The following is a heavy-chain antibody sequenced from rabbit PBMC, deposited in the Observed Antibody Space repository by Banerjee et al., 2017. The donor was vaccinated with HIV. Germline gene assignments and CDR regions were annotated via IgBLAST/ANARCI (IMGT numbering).Heavy chain of an antibody. CDR1: GFSFSNKNV. CDR2: INTSSGNT. V-gene: IGHV1S40*01. Sequence: LTLTCTGSGFSFSNKNVMCWVRQAPGKGLEWIACINTSSGNTVYASWAKGRFTISKTSSTTVTLQMTSLTAADTATYFCARDLAAVIGWNFDLWGPGTLVTVS. D-gene: IGHD1-1*01. J-gene: IGHJ4*01. CDR3: ARDLAAVIGWNFDL.